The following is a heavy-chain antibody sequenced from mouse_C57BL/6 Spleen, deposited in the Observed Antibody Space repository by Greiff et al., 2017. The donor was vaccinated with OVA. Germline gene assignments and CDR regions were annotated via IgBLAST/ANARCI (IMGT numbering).Heavy chain of an antibody. CDR2: IDPENGDT. CDR1: GFNIKDDY. J-gene: IGHJ2*01. D-gene: IGHD1-1*01. V-gene: IGHV14-4*01. Sequence: EVQLVESGAELVRPGASVKLSCTASGFNIKDDYMHWVKQRPEQGLEWIGWIDPENGDTESASKFPGKATITAEASSNTAYLQLSSLTSEDTAVYYCTGYYYGSSYYFDYWGQGTTLTVSS. CDR3: TGYYYGSSYYFDY.